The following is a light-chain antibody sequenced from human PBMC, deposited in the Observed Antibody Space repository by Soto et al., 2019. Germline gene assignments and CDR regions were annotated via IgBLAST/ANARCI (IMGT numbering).Light chain of an antibody. CDR1: SSDIGTYHY. CDR3: ISYTTSTSTPYV. V-gene: IGLV2-14*01. CDR2: EVN. Sequence: QSVLTRPAAVSGSPGQSITISCTGTSSDIGTYHYVSWYQQHPGKAPKLIIYEVNNRPSGISNRFSGSKSDNTASLTISGLQAEDEGDYYCISYTTSTSTPYVFGSGTKVTVL. J-gene: IGLJ1*01.